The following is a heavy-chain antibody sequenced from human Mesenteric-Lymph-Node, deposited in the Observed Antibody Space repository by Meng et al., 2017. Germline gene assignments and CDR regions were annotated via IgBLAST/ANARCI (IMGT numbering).Heavy chain of an antibody. CDR3: ARDVLRYFNY. CDR1: GFSINYQW. Sequence: GESLKISCVASGFSINYQWIHWVRQAPGKGLVWVSRINEDASTINYADSVQGRFIISRDNARNTVYLQMNSLRVEDTAVYYCARDVLRYFNYWGQGTLVTVSS. J-gene: IGHJ4*02. D-gene: IGHD3-9*01. V-gene: IGHV3-74*01. CDR2: INEDASTI.